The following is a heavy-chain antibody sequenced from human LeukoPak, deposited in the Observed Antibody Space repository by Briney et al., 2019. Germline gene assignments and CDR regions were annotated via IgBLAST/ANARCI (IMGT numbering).Heavy chain of an antibody. CDR1: GFTFTDFA. J-gene: IGHJ3*02. CDR2: VGGDYKT. D-gene: IGHD2-8*01. V-gene: IGHV3-23*01. Sequence: GGSLRLSCAASGFTFTDFAMNWVRQAPGRGLGWVSFVGGDYKTFYRDSVQGRFTVSRDDSKNTLSLQMNNLRLEDTAIYYCVKDAWPRNGIYDPFDIWGPGTTVTVSS. CDR3: VKDAWPRNGIYDPFDI.